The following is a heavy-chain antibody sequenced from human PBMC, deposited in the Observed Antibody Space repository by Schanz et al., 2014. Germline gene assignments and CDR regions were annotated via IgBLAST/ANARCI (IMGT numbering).Heavy chain of an antibody. V-gene: IGHV3-48*04. CDR2: ISSVGISK. CDR1: GFTFRSYN. Sequence: EVQLVESGGGLVQPGGSLRLSCAASGFTFRSYNMNWVRQAPGKGLEWVSYISSVGISKYYADPVKGRFTISRDSAKTSLYLHMNSLRAEDTAVYYCARQRSYFYAMDVWGQGTTVTVSS. J-gene: IGHJ6*02. CDR3: ARQRSYFYAMDV.